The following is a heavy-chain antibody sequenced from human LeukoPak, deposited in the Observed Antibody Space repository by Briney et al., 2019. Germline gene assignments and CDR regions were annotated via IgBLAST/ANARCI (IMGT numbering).Heavy chain of an antibody. Sequence: GASVKVSCKASGYTFSTYGVSWVRQAPGQGLEWMGWISAYSGNTDYTQNFQGRVTMTTDTSTSTAYMELRSLRSDDTAVYYCARDTVITIGGVHDYWGQGTLVTVSS. CDR3: ARDTVITIGGVHDY. J-gene: IGHJ4*02. CDR2: ISAYSGNT. V-gene: IGHV1-18*01. CDR1: GYTFSTYG. D-gene: IGHD3-16*01.